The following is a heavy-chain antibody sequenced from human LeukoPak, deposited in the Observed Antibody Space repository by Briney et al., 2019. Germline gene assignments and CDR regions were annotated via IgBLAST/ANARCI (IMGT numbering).Heavy chain of an antibody. J-gene: IGHJ6*03. CDR3: ARQSWGIAAAGTSYYYYYMDV. Sequence: SETLPLTCTVSGGSISSYYWSWIRQPPGKGLEWIGYIYYSGSTNYNPSLKSRVTTSVDTSKNQFSLKLSSVTAADTAVYYCARQSWGIAAAGTSYYYYYMDVWGKGTTVTVSS. CDR2: IYYSGST. V-gene: IGHV4-59*01. CDR1: GGSISSYY. D-gene: IGHD6-13*01.